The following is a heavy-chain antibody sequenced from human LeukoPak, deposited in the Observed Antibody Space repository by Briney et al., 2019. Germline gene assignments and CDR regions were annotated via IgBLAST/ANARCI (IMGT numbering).Heavy chain of an antibody. J-gene: IGHJ3*02. Sequence: NASETLSLTCGVYGGSFSGAYWSWVRQPPGKGLEWIGEINHSGSASYNPSLKSRVTISVDTSKIQFSLKLSSVTATDTAVYYCARMRDNWNVCVFDIWGQGTMVTVSS. D-gene: IGHD1-1*01. CDR3: ARMRDNWNVCVFDI. CDR1: GGSFSGAY. CDR2: INHSGSA. V-gene: IGHV4-34*01.